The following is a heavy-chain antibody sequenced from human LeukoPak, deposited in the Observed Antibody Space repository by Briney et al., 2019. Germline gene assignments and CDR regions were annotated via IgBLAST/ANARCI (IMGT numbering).Heavy chain of an antibody. J-gene: IGHJ4*02. D-gene: IGHD1-7*01. CDR3: ARVVKEGWNYQGGFDY. CDR1: GWYISSYY. V-gene: IGHV4-59*01. CDR2: IYYSGST. Sequence: SAILSLNWTVSGWYISSYYWSWIRQPPGKGLEWIGYIYYSGSTNYNPSLKSRVTISVDTSKNQFSLKLSSVTAADTAVYYCARVVKEGWNYQGGFDYWGQGTLVTVSS.